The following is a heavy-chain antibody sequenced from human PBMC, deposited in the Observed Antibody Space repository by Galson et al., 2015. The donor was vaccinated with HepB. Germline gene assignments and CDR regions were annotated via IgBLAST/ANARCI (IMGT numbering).Heavy chain of an antibody. J-gene: IGHJ3*02. CDR3: ANGGPRLPIDAFDI. CDR2: ISWNSGSI. Sequence: SLRLSCAASGFTFDNYAMHWVRQAPGKGLEWVSGISWNSGSIGYADSVKGRFTISRDNAKNSLYLQMNSLRAEDTALYYCANGGPRLPIDAFDIWGQGTMVTVSS. V-gene: IGHV3-9*01. D-gene: IGHD4-11*01. CDR1: GFTFDNYA.